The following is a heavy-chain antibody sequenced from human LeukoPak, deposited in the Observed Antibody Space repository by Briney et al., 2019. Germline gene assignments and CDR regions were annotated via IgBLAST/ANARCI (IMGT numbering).Heavy chain of an antibody. J-gene: IGHJ3*02. Sequence: GGSLRLSCVASGFTFSSYSVNWVRQAPGEGLEWVSSISSDSSYIYDADSLKGRFTISRDNAKNSLYLQMNSLRAEDTALYYCARGSPNDALDIWGQGTMVTVSS. CDR3: ARGSPNDALDI. CDR2: ISSDSSYI. CDR1: GFTFSSYS. V-gene: IGHV3-21*01. D-gene: IGHD2-15*01.